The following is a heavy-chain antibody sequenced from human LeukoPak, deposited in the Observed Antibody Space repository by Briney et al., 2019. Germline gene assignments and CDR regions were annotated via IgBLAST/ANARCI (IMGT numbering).Heavy chain of an antibody. CDR1: GGSISSYY. CDR2: IYYSGST. V-gene: IGHV4-59*08. D-gene: IGHD3-16*01. J-gene: IGHJ3*02. Sequence: SETLSLTCTVSGGSISSYYWSWIRQPPGKGLEWIGYIYYSGSTNYNPSLKSRVTISVDTSKNQFSLKLSSVTAADTAVYYCARLRAAYGAFDIWGQGTMVTVSS. CDR3: ARLRAAYGAFDI.